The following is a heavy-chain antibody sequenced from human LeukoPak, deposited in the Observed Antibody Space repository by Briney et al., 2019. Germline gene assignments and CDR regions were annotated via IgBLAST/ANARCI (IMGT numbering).Heavy chain of an antibody. CDR3: GRAATSHYYGSAIDY. V-gene: IGHV1-18*01. CDR2: ISAYNGNT. J-gene: IGHJ4*02. D-gene: IGHD3-10*01. CDR1: GFTFTSYA. Sequence: ASVKVSCKASGFTFTSYATSWVRQTPGQGLEWMGWISAYNGNTNSAQNLQGRVTMTTDTSTSTAYMELRSLRYDDTAVFYCGRAATSHYYGSAIDYWGQGTLVTVSS.